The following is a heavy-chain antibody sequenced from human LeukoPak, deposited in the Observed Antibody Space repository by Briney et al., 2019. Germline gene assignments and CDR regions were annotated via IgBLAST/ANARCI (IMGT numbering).Heavy chain of an antibody. Sequence: PGRSLRLSCAASGFTFSSYAMSWVRQAPGKGLEWVSAISGSGGSTYYADSVKGRFTISRDNSKNTLYLQMNSLRAEDTAVYYCAKDLYSSGWYFDYWGQGTLVTVSS. J-gene: IGHJ4*02. CDR1: GFTFSSYA. CDR3: AKDLYSSGWYFDY. CDR2: ISGSGGST. V-gene: IGHV3-23*01. D-gene: IGHD6-19*01.